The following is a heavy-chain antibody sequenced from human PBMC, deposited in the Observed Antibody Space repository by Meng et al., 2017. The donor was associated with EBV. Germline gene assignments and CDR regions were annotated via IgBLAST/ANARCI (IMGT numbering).Heavy chain of an antibody. Sequence: TWHQSGPTLLKPTPPLVLTCTLSVSSLTQSGVGVGWIRPPPGKALEWLAVIYWDDAKRYSPSLKNRLTITKDTSKNQVVLTMTNMDPVDTATYFCAHSKYHSDLGGYWDYFDDWGQGTLVTVSS. D-gene: IGHD3-10*01. V-gene: IGHV2-5*02. CDR1: VSSLTQSGVG. CDR2: IYWDDAK. J-gene: IGHJ4*02. CDR3: AHSKYHSDLGGYWDYFDD.